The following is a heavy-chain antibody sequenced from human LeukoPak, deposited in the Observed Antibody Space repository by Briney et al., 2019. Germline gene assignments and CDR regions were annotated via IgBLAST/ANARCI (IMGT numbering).Heavy chain of an antibody. D-gene: IGHD3-22*01. J-gene: IGHJ4*02. CDR1: GGSISSSSYY. CDR3: TRLVYYSDSTGNCFDY. CDR2: TYYSGST. Sequence: PSETLSLTCTVSGGSISSSSYYWGWIRQPPGKGLEWIGNTYYSGSTYYNSSLKSRVTISVDTSENQFSLNLNSVTAADTAVYYCTRLVYYSDSTGNCFDYWGQGTLVTDSS. V-gene: IGHV4-39*01.